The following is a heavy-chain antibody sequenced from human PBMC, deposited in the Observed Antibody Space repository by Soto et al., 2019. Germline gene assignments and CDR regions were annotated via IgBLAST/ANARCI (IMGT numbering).Heavy chain of an antibody. J-gene: IGHJ4*02. CDR2: ISYDGSNK. CDR3: AKDHGGSYPPGVAY. V-gene: IGHV3-30*18. D-gene: IGHD1-26*01. Sequence: QVQLVESGGGVVQPGRSLRLSCAASGFTFSSYGMHWVRQAPGKGLEWVAVISYDGSNKYYADSVKGRFTISRDNSKNPLYLPMDSLRADATAVYYCAKDHGGSYPPGVAYWGQGTLVTVSS. CDR1: GFTFSSYG.